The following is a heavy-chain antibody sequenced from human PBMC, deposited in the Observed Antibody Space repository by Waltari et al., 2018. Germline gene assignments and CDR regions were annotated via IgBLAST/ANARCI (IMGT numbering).Heavy chain of an antibody. CDR1: GYSISSGYY. D-gene: IGHD3-22*01. CDR3: ASLYYDSSGYIMDV. J-gene: IGHJ6*02. Sequence: QVQLQESGPGLVKPSETLSLTCAVSGYSISSGYYWGWIRQPPGKGLEWIGSIYHSGGPCYNPSLKSRFTISGTTSKNQFSLKLSSVTAADTAVYYCASLYYDSSGYIMDVWGQGTTVTVSS. CDR2: IYHSGGP. V-gene: IGHV4-38-2*01.